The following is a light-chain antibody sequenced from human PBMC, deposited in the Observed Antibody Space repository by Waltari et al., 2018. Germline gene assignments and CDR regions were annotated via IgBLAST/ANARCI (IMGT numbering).Light chain of an antibody. CDR2: WGS. V-gene: IGKV4-1*01. J-gene: IGKJ2*01. CDR3: QQYFSYPRT. Sequence: DIVMTQSPYSLAVSLGERATINCKSSQTVLYNYNNKNHLAWFQQKPGQPPKLLISWGSTRESGVPDRFSGSGSGTAFTLTISNLQAEDEAVYYCQQYFSYPRTFGLGTKVES. CDR1: QTVLYNYNNKNH.